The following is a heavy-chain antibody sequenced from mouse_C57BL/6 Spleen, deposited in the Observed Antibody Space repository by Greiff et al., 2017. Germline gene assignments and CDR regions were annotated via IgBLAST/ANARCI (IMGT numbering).Heavy chain of an antibody. CDR3: ARGGVYYYTWFAY. V-gene: IGHV2-2*01. J-gene: IGHJ3*01. Sequence: QVQLQQSGPGLVQPSQSLSITCTVSGFSLTSYGVHWVRQSPGKGLEWLGVIWSGGSTDYNAAFISRLSISKDNSKSQVFVKMNSLQADDTAIYYCARGGVYYYTWFAYWGQGTLVTVSA. CDR1: GFSLTSYG. D-gene: IGHD1-1*01. CDR2: IWSGGST.